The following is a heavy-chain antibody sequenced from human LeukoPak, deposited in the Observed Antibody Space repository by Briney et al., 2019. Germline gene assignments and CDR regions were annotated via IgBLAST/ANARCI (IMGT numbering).Heavy chain of an antibody. V-gene: IGHV3-23*01. J-gene: IGHJ4*02. CDR1: GFTFSSYG. D-gene: IGHD3-22*01. Sequence: PGGTLRLSCAASGFTFSSYGMSWVRQAPGKGLEWVSAISGSGGSTYYADSVKGRFTISRDNSKNTLYLQMNSLRAEDTAVYYCAKKAAYYYDSSGYYGAWIGVWGPPPPYYFDYWGQGTLVTVSS. CDR3: AKKAAYYYDSSGYYGAWIGVWGPPPPYYFDY. CDR2: ISGSGGST.